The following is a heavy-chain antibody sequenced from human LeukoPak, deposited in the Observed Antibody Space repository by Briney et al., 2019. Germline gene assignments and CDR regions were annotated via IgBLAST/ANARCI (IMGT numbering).Heavy chain of an antibody. J-gene: IGHJ4*02. D-gene: IGHD7-27*01. Sequence: GGSLRLSCAASGFTVSSNYMSWVRQAPGKGLEWVSVIYSGGNAYYADSVKGRFTISRDNSKNTLYLQMNSLRAEDTAVYYCARDPYNWGWWDYWGQGTLVTVSS. CDR3: ARDPYNWGWWDY. V-gene: IGHV3-53*01. CDR2: IYSGGNA. CDR1: GFTVSSNY.